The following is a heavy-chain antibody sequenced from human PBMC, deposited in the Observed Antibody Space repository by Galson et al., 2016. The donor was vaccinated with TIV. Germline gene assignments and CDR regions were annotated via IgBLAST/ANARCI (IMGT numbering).Heavy chain of an antibody. J-gene: IGHJ6*03. Sequence: LRLSCATSGFRFHHYTMHWVRQAPGKGLEWVSLISWHDDNTRYADSVKGRFTISRDNSRSSLYLEMNSLTTEDTALYFCAKDYMWKEDYYYMDVWGKGTTVTVSS. CDR1: GFRFHHYT. CDR2: ISWHDDNT. D-gene: IGHD1-1*01. V-gene: IGHV3-43*01. CDR3: AKDYMWKEDYYYMDV.